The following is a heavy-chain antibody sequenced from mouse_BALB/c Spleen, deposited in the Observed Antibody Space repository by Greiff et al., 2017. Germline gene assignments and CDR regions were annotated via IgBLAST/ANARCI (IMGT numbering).Heavy chain of an antibody. J-gene: IGHJ4*01. CDR3: QYGNYVDAMDY. CDR2: IRSKANNHAT. V-gene: IGHV6-6*01. CDR1: GFTFSDAW. D-gene: IGHD2-10*02. Sequence: EVQRVESGGGLVQPGGSMKLSCAASGFTFSDAWMDWVRQSPEKGLEWVAEIRSKANNHATYYAESVKGRFTISRDDSKSSVYLQMNSLRAEDTGIYYCQYGNYVDAMDYWGQGTSVTVSS.